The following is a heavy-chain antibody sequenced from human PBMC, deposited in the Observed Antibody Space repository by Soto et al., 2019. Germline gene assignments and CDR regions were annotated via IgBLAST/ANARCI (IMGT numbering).Heavy chain of an antibody. V-gene: IGHV3-21*01. CDR2: ISSSSSYI. CDR3: AREQYNWNLAGYGMDV. D-gene: IGHD1-7*01. CDR1: GFTFSSYS. Sequence: GGSLRLSCAASGFTFSSYSMNWVRQAPGKGLEWVSSISSSSSYIYYADSVKGRFTISRDNAKNSLYLQMNSLRAEDTAVYYCAREQYNWNLAGYGMDVWGQATTVTVSS. J-gene: IGHJ6*02.